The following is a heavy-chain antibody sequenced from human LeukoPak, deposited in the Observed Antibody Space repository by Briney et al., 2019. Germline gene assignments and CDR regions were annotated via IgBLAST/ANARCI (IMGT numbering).Heavy chain of an antibody. J-gene: IGHJ2*01. Sequence: GGSLRLSCAASGFTFSSYWMSWVRRAPGKGLEGVANIKQDGSDKYYVDSVKGRFTISRDNAKNSLYLQMNSLRAEDTAVYYCARGPDWDLVWYFDLWGRGTLVTVSS. CDR2: IKQDGSDK. V-gene: IGHV3-7*01. CDR3: ARGPDWDLVWYFDL. D-gene: IGHD3-9*01. CDR1: GFTFSSYW.